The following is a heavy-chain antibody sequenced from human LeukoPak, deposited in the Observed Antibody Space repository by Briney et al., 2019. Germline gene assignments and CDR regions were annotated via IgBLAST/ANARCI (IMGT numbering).Heavy chain of an antibody. J-gene: IGHJ5*02. V-gene: IGHV4-34*01. D-gene: IGHD3-10*01. CDR2: INHSGST. Sequence: SETLSLTCAVYGGSFSGYHWSWIRQPPGKGLERIGEINHSGSTNYNPSLKSRVTISVDTSKNQFSLKLSSVTAADTAVYYCARILRYYYGSGSYYRGGWFDPWGQGTLVTVSS. CDR3: ARILRYYYGSGSYYRGGWFDP. CDR1: GGSFSGYH.